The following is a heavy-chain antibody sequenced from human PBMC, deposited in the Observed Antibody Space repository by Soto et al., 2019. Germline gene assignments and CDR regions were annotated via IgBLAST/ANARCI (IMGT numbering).Heavy chain of an antibody. D-gene: IGHD3-16*02. J-gene: IGHJ4*02. V-gene: IGHV4-30-2*01. CDR2: IYHSGST. CDR1: GGSISSGGYS. CDR3: ARARPRYVWGSYRPYYFDY. Sequence: QLQLQESGSGLVKPSQTLSLTCAVSGGSISSGGYSWSWIRQPPGKGLEWIGYIYHSGSTYYNPSLKSRGTISVGRSKNQFSLKLSSVTAGDTAVYYCARARPRYVWGSYRPYYFDYWGQGTLVTVSS.